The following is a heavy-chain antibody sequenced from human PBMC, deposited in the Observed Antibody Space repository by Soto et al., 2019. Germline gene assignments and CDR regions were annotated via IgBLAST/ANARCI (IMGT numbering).Heavy chain of an antibody. V-gene: IGHV3-48*01. CDR1: GFTFSTYS. J-gene: IGHJ5*02. CDR2: ISSSSSTI. CDR3: ATCSGGSCYSPNWFDP. D-gene: IGHD2-15*01. Sequence: GSLRLSYPASGFTFSTYSMNWVRQAPGKGLEWVSYISSSSSTIYYADSVKGRFTISRDNAKNSLYLQMNSLRAEDTAVYYCATCSGGSCYSPNWFDPWGQGTLVTVSS.